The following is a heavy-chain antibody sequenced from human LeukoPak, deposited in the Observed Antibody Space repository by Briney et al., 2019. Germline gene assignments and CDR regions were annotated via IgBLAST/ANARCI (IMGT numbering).Heavy chain of an antibody. Sequence: SETLSLTCTVSGYSISSGYYWGWIRQPPGKGLEWIGSIYHSGSTYYNPSLKSRVTISVDTSKNQSSLKLSSVTAADTAVYYCARETLGLAVAGTLDYWGQGTLVTVSS. CDR3: ARETLGLAVAGTLDY. D-gene: IGHD6-19*01. CDR1: GYSISSGYY. V-gene: IGHV4-38-2*02. J-gene: IGHJ4*02. CDR2: IYHSGST.